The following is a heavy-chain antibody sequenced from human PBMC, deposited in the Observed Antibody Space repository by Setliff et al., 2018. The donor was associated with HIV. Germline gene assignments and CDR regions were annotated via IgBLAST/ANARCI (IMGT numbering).Heavy chain of an antibody. D-gene: IGHD3-10*01. J-gene: IGHJ4*02. Sequence: ASVKVSCKASGYTSTTYAISWVRQAPGQGLEWMGWISTHNDDTDYAQKFQGRVTMTRDTSTSTVYMELRSMRSDDTAVYYCARDRQDYSAGSYIYYFDYWGQGTLVTVSS. V-gene: IGHV1-18*01. CDR2: ISTHNDDT. CDR3: ARDRQDYSAGSYIYYFDY. CDR1: GYTSTTYA.